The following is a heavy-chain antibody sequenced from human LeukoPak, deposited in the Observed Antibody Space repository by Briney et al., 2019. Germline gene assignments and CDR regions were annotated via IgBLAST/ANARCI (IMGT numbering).Heavy chain of an antibody. CDR3: ARGFAYCGGDCYSNYYYYMDV. Sequence: ASVTVSCKASGYTFTSYDINWVRQAPGQGLEWMGWMNPNSGNTGYVQKFQGRVTITRNTSISTAYMELSSLRSEDTAVYYCARGFAYCGGDCYSNYYYYMDVWGKGTTVTVSS. J-gene: IGHJ6*03. CDR2: MNPNSGNT. V-gene: IGHV1-8*03. D-gene: IGHD2-21*02. CDR1: GYTFTSYD.